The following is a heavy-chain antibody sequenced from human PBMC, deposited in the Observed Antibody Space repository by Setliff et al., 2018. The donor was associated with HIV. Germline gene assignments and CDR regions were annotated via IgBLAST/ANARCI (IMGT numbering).Heavy chain of an antibody. D-gene: IGHD2-8*01. Sequence: GGSLRLSCAASGFTFSSYWMSWVRQAPGRGLEWVSAINPPGDSTYYADSVRGRFTISRDNSKNTLYLQMNSLRAEDTAAYFCATHFMYHFDSWGQGTLVTVSS. CDR1: GFTFSSYW. J-gene: IGHJ4*02. CDR3: ATHFMYHFDS. V-gene: IGHV3-23*01. CDR2: INPPGDST.